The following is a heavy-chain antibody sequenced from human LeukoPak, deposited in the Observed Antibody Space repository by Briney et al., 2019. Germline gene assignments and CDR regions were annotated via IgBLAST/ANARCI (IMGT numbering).Heavy chain of an antibody. J-gene: IGHJ4*02. Sequence: SETLSLTCTVSGGSISRYYWSWIRQPPGKGLEWIGYIYYTGSTDYNPSLKSRVAISVDTSKNQFSLKLSSVTAADTAVYYCARGYYYDSSGYYTDWGQGTLVTVSS. CDR1: GGSISRYY. CDR2: IYYTGST. D-gene: IGHD3-22*01. V-gene: IGHV4-59*01. CDR3: ARGYYYDSSGYYTD.